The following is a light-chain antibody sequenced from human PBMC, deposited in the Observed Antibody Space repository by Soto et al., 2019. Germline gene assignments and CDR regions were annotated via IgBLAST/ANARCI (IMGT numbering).Light chain of an antibody. CDR1: SNDVGDYDY. V-gene: IGLV2-8*01. Sequence: QSALTQPPSASGSPGQSVTISCTGTSNDVGDYDYVSWYQQHPGKAPKLMVYEVNKRPSGVPDRFSGSKSGNTASLTVSGLQAEDEADYYCSSYTTIKTVVFGGGTKLTVL. J-gene: IGLJ2*01. CDR3: SSYTTIKTVV. CDR2: EVN.